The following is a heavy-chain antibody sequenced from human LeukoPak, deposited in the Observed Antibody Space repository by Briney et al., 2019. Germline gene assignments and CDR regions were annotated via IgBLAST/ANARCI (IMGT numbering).Heavy chain of an antibody. J-gene: IGHJ4*02. D-gene: IGHD1-1*01. CDR2: VSAYNGNI. CDR3: VRDLGTLERMIFSDY. CDR1: GYTFTSFG. V-gene: IGHV1-18*01. Sequence: RASVKVSCKASGYTFTSFGVSWVRPGPGQGLEWVGWVSAYNGNIQYAQKLQGRVTMTTDISTSTAYMDLRSLRSDDTAVYYCVRDLGTLERMIFSDYWGQGTLVTVSS.